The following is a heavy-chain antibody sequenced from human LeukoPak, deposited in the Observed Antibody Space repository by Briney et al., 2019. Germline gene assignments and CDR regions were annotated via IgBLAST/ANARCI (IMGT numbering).Heavy chain of an antibody. CDR3: ARASEDYYYYYMDV. V-gene: IGHV4-34*01. CDR1: GGSSSGYY. CDR2: INHSGST. J-gene: IGHJ6*03. Sequence: KASETLSLTCAVYGGSSSGYYWSWIRQPPGKGLEWIGEINHSGSTNYNPSLKSRVTISVDTSKNQFSLKLSSVTAADTAVYYCARASEDYYYYYMDVWGKGTTVTISS. D-gene: IGHD1-14*01.